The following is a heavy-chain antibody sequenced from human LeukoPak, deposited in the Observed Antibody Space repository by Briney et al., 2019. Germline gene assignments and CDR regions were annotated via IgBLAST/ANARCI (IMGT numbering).Heavy chain of an antibody. Sequence: GGSLRLSCAASGFTFSSYAMHWVRQAPGKGLEWVAVISYDGSNKYYADSVKGRFTISRDNSKNTLYLQMNSLRAEDTAVYYCARDAVGPHSGYGGDHPFDYWGQGTLVTVSS. J-gene: IGHJ4*02. D-gene: IGHD5-12*01. CDR2: ISYDGSNK. CDR3: ARDAVGPHSGYGGDHPFDY. CDR1: GFTFSSYA. V-gene: IGHV3-30*04.